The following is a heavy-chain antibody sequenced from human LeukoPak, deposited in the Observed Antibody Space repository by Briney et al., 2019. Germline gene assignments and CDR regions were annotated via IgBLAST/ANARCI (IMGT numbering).Heavy chain of an antibody. CDR1: GGSISSYY. D-gene: IGHD1-26*01. J-gene: IGHJ4*02. CDR3: ARDGLGGGSFDY. CDR2: TYYSGST. Sequence: SETLSLTCTVSGGSISSYYWSWIRQPPGKGLEWIGYTYYSGSTNYNPSLKSRVTISVDTSRNQFSLKLSSVTAADTAVYYCARDGLGGGSFDYWGQGTLVTVSS. V-gene: IGHV4-59*01.